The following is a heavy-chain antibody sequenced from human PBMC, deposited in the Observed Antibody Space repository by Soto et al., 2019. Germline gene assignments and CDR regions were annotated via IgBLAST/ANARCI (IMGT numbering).Heavy chain of an antibody. CDR1: GGSISSGGYY. J-gene: IGHJ4*02. CDR3: ARGGYYPYYFDY. Sequence: SETLSLTCTVSGGSISSGGYYWSWIRQHPGKGLEWIGYIYYSGSTYYNPSLKSRVTISVDTSKNQFSLKLSSVTAADTAVYYCARGGYYPYYFDYWGQGTLVTVSS. CDR2: IYYSGST. V-gene: IGHV4-31*03. D-gene: IGHD3-22*01.